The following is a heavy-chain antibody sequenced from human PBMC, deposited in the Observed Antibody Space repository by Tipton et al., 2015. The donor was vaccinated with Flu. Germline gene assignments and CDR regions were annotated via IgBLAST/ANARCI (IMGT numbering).Heavy chain of an antibody. V-gene: IGHV4-59*12. CDR3: AREWSAFDH. J-gene: IGHJ4*02. CDR1: GDPINTYK. Sequence: GLVKPSETLSLTCSVSGDPINTYKWSWIRQPPGKGLEWIGNIYHSGNTDYNPSLKSRVTISRDTSKNQFSLNLKSVSAADTAIYYCAREWSAFDHWGQGTLVTVSS. CDR2: IYHSGNT. D-gene: IGHD2-8*01.